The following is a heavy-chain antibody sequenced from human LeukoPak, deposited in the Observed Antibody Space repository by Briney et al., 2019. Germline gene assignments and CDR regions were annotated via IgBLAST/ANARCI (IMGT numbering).Heavy chain of an antibody. J-gene: IGHJ4*02. CDR3: ARTDSSGTFDY. CDR2: INHSGST. CDR1: GGSFSGYY. Sequence: SETLSLTCAVYGGSFSGYYWIWIRQPPGKGLEWIGEINHSGSTNYNPSLKSRVTISVDTSKNQFSLKLSSVTAADTAVYYCARTDSSGTFDYWGQGTLVTVSS. V-gene: IGHV4-34*01. D-gene: IGHD3-22*01.